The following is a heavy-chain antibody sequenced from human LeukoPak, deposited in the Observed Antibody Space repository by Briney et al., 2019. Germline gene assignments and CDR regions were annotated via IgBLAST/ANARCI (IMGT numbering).Heavy chain of an antibody. Sequence: SGTLSLTCAVSGGSISSSNWWSWVRQPPGKGLEWIGEIYHSGSTNYNPSLKSRVTISVDTSKNQFSLKLSSVTAADTAVYYCARVNFSGVEDNFDYWGQGTLVTVSS. V-gene: IGHV4-4*02. CDR3: ARVNFSGVEDNFDY. J-gene: IGHJ4*02. CDR1: GGSISSSNW. D-gene: IGHD2-15*01. CDR2: IYHSGST.